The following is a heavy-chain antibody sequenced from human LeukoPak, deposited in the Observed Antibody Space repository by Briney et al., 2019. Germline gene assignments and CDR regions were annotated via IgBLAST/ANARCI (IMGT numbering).Heavy chain of an antibody. D-gene: IGHD3-9*01. CDR3: AKDDGYYDILTGPYYFDY. CDR1: GFTFRSYW. J-gene: IGHJ4*02. CDR2: INQDGSVK. Sequence: GGSLRLSCAASGFTFRSYWMSWVRQAPGRGLEWVANINQDGSVKYYVDSVKGRFTISRDNAKNSLYVQMNSLRAEDTAVYYCAKDDGYYDILTGPYYFDYWGQGTLVTVSS. V-gene: IGHV3-7*01.